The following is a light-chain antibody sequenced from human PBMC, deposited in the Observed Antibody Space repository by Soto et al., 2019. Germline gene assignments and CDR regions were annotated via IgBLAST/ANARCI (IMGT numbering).Light chain of an antibody. CDR2: AAS. CDR3: PQSYSTPIT. J-gene: IGKJ5*01. CDR1: QSIRTI. Sequence: DIQMTQSPSSLFAYVGERVPITCRASQSIRTILNWYQQKPGQAPKPLIYAASSLQSGVPSRFSGSGSWTDFTLTISSLQPEDFATYDCPQSYSTPITFGHQTRLEIK. V-gene: IGKV1-39*01.